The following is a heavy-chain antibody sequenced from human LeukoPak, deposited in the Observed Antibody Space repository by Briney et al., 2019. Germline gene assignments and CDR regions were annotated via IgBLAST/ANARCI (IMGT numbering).Heavy chain of an antibody. D-gene: IGHD2-2*01. V-gene: IGHV3-30*02. J-gene: IGHJ3*02. CDR2: IQYDGSKK. Sequence: PGGSLRLSCVASGFTFSSNGMHWVRQAPGKGLEWVTSIQYDGSKKYYADSVKGRFTISRDNAKNSLYLQMNSLRAEDTAVYYCAKVMEDIVVVPAAMPAFDIWGQGTMVTVSS. CDR3: AKVMEDIVVVPAAMPAFDI. CDR1: GFTFSSNG.